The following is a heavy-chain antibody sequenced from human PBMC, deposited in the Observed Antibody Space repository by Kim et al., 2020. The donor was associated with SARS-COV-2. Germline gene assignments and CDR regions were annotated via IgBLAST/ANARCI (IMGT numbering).Heavy chain of an antibody. CDR1: GGSISSSSYY. J-gene: IGHJ5*02. CDR2: IYYSGST. Sequence: SETLSLTCTVSGGSISSSSYYWGWIRQPPGKGLEWIGSIYYSGSTYYNPSLKSRVTISVDTSKNQFSLKLSSVTAADTAVYYCARLWVVAATCWFDPWGQGTLVTVSS. V-gene: IGHV4-39*01. D-gene: IGHD2-15*01. CDR3: ARLWVVAATCWFDP.